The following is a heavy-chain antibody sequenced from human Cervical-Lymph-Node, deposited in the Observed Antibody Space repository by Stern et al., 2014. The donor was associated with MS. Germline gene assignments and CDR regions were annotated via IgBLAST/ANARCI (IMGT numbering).Heavy chain of an antibody. J-gene: IGHJ4*02. CDR3: TRDPRGYCSGGSCYQGFFDS. D-gene: IGHD2-15*01. CDR2: VGQDGSNK. V-gene: IGHV3-33*01. Sequence: VQLVESGGGVVQPGGSLRLSCAASGFIFRNSGMHWVRQAPGKGLEWVAVVGQDGSNKYYADSVKGRFTISRDNSNNMVDLQMNSLRVEDMGIYYCTRDPRGYCSGGSCYQGFFDSWGRGTLVTVSS. CDR1: GFIFRNSG.